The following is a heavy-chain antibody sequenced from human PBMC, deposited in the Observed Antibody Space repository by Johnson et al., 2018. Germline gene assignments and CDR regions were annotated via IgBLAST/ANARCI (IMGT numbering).Heavy chain of an antibody. V-gene: IGHV4-39*06. CDR3: GRDRDYSSSWYPEYFQH. Sequence: QLVESGPGLVKPSETLSLACSVSGDSISSSSCYWGWIRQPPGKGLEWIGNFYYGGSTYYNPSLKSRVTISVDTSRNHFPMKLNSVTAADPAVYYCGRDRDYSSSWYPEYFQHWGQGTLVTVSS. CDR1: GDSISSSSCY. J-gene: IGHJ1*01. D-gene: IGHD6-13*01. CDR2: FYYGGST.